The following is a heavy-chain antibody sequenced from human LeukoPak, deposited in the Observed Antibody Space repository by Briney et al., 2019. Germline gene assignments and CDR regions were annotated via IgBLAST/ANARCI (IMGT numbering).Heavy chain of an antibody. CDR2: IYSGGST. D-gene: IGHD5-18*01. J-gene: IGHJ4*02. CDR1: GFTFSSNY. CDR3: ARGGYSYGFDY. V-gene: IGHV3-53*01. Sequence: GGSLRLSCAASGFTFSSNYMSWVRQAPGKGLEWVSVIYSGGSTYYSDSVKGRFTISRDKSKNTLYLQMNSLRAEDTAVYYCARGGYSYGFDYWGQGTLVTVSS.